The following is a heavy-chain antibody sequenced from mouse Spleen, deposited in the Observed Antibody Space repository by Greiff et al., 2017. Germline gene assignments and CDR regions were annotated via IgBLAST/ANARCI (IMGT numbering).Heavy chain of an antibody. Sequence: VQLQQSGPELVKPGASVKMSCKASGYTFTDYVISWVKQRTGQGLEWIGEIYPGSGSTYYNEKFKGKATLTADKSSNTAYMQLSSLTSEDSAVYFCAREGYYGSSGRFAYWGQGTLVTVSA. CDR3: AREGYYGSSGRFAY. J-gene: IGHJ3*01. CDR2: IYPGSGST. V-gene: IGHV1-77*01. CDR1: GYTFTDYV. D-gene: IGHD1-1*01.